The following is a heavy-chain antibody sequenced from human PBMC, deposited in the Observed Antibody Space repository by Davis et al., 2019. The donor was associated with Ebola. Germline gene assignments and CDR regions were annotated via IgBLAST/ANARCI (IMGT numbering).Heavy chain of an antibody. CDR2: INHSGST. CDR1: GGSFSGYY. D-gene: IGHD2-2*01. J-gene: IGHJ6*02. V-gene: IGHV4-34*01. CDR3: AGLVVQAVIGHYYGMDV. Sequence: SETLSLTCAVYGGSFSGYYWSWIRQPPGKGLEWNGEINHSGSTNYNPSLKSRVTISVDTSKNQFSLKLSSVTAADTAVYYCAGLVVQAVIGHYYGMDVWGQGTTVTVSS.